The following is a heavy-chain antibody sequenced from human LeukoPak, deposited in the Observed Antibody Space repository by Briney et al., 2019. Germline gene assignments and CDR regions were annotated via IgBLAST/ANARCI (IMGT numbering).Heavy chain of an antibody. CDR2: ISSNGGST. J-gene: IGHJ4*02. V-gene: IGHV3-64*01. Sequence: PGGSLRLSCAASGFTFSIYAVHWVRQAPGKGLEYVSAISSNGGSTYYASSVKGRFTISRDNSKNTLYLQMGSLRAEDMAVYYCARTGYSSSWYENPGDYWGQGTLVTVSS. CDR1: GFTFSIYA. D-gene: IGHD6-13*01. CDR3: ARTGYSSSWYENPGDY.